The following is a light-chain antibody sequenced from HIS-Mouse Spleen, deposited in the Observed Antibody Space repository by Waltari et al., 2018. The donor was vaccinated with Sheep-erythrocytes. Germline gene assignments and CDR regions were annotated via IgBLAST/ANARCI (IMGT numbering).Light chain of an antibody. Sequence: SYELTQPPSVSVSPGQTARITCSGDALPKKYAYWYQQQSGQAPVLFIYEDSKRPSGIPGRFSGSSSGTMATLTISGAQVEDDADYYCYSTDSSGNHWVFGGGTKLTVL. CDR1: ALPKKY. CDR3: YSTDSSGNHWV. V-gene: IGLV3-10*01. J-gene: IGLJ3*02. CDR2: EDS.